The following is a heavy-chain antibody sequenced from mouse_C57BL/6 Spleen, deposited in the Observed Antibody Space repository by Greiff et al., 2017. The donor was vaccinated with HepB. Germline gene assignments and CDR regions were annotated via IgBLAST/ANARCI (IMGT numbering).Heavy chain of an antibody. CDR2: INPNNGGT. CDR1: GYTFTDYY. CDR3: ATLWFLFDY. J-gene: IGHJ2*01. V-gene: IGHV1-26*01. D-gene: IGHD2-2*01. Sequence: VQLQQSGPELVKPGASVKISCKASGYTFTDYYMNWVKQSHGKSLEWIGDINPNNGGTSYNQKFKGKATLTVDKSSSTAYMELRRLTSEDSAVYYCATLWFLFDYWGQGTTLTVSS.